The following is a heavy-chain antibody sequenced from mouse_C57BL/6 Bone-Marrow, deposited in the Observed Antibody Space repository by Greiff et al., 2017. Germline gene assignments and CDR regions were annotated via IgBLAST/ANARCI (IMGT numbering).Heavy chain of an antibody. D-gene: IGHD1-1*01. CDR1: GYAFTNYL. Sequence: QVHVKQSGAELVRPGTSVKVSCKASGYAFTNYLIEWVKQRPGQGLEWIGVINPGSGGTNYNEKFKGKATLTADQSSSTAYMQLSSLTSEDSAVYFCARSPNYYGSSYGYFDVWGTGTTVTVSS. CDR2: INPGSGGT. V-gene: IGHV1-54*01. CDR3: ARSPNYYGSSYGYFDV. J-gene: IGHJ1*03.